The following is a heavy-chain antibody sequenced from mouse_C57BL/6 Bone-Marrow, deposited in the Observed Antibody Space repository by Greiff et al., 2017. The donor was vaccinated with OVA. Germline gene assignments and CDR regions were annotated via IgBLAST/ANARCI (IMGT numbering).Heavy chain of an antibody. J-gene: IGHJ3*01. CDR1: GYSITSGYY. Sequence: ESGPGLVKPSQSLSLTCSVTGYSITSGYYWNWIRQFPGNKLEWMGYISYDGSNNYNPSLKNRISITRDTSKNQFFLKLNSVTTEDTATYYCSSDPLGWDGAYWGQGTLVTVSA. D-gene: IGHD4-1*01. CDR2: ISYDGSN. CDR3: SSDPLGWDGAY. V-gene: IGHV3-6*01.